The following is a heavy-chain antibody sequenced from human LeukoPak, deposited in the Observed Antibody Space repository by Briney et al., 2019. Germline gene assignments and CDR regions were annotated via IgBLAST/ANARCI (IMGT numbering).Heavy chain of an antibody. CDR1: GGSMSSHY. Sequence: SETLSLTCTVSGGSMSSHYWSWIRQPPGKGLEWMGYIFHSGGTSYNPSLKSRVTISVDTSKNQFSLKLSSVTAADTALYYCARGRAWFDPWGQGTLVSVSS. CDR2: IFHSGGT. V-gene: IGHV4-59*11. J-gene: IGHJ5*02. CDR3: ARGRAWFDP.